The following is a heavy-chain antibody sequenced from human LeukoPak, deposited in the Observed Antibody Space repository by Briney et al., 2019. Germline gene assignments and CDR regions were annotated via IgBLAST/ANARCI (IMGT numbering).Heavy chain of an antibody. D-gene: IGHD3-10*01. CDR2: IIPIFGIA. Sequence: GASVTVSCKASGGSFSSYGISWVRQAPGQGLEWMGRIIPIFGIANYAQKFQGRVTITADKSTSTAYMELSSLRSEDTAVYYCARDPGGRYWGQGTLVTVSS. J-gene: IGHJ4*02. CDR1: GGSFSSYG. V-gene: IGHV1-69*04. CDR3: ARDPGGRY.